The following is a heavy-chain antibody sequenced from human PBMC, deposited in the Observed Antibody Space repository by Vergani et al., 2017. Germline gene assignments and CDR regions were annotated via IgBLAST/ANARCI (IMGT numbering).Heavy chain of an antibody. Sequence: VQLQESGPGLVKPSETLSLTCTVSGGSISSYYWSWIRQPPGKGLEWVSAISGSGGSTYYADSVKGRFTISRDNSKNTLYLQMNSLRAEDTAVYYCAKELISGSYSWYFDYWGQGTLVTVSS. J-gene: IGHJ4*02. CDR3: AKELISGSYSWYFDY. D-gene: IGHD1-26*01. V-gene: IGHV3-23*01. CDR1: GGSISSYY. CDR2: ISGSGGST.